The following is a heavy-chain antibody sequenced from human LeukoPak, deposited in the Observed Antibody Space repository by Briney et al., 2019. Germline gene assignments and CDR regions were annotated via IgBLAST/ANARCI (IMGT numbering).Heavy chain of an antibody. D-gene: IGHD5-12*01. Sequence: AASVKVSCKASGYIFNNFYMHWVRQAPGQGLEWMGMINPSGGSTSYAQKFQGRVTMTRDTSTSTVYMELRSLRSEDTAVYYCARDLWLRSSYYFDYWGQGTLVTVSS. CDR3: ARDLWLRSSYYFDY. CDR2: INPSGGST. J-gene: IGHJ4*02. V-gene: IGHV1-46*02. CDR1: GYIFNNFY.